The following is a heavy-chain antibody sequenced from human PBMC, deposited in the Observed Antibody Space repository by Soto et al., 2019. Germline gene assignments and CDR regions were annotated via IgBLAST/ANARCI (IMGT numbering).Heavy chain of an antibody. CDR1: GFTFSSYC. V-gene: IGHV3-30*18. J-gene: IGHJ4*02. CDR2: ISYDGSNK. CDR3: AKARRDVVVPADY. Sequence: GGTLRLSCAASGFTFSSYCMHWVRQAPGKGLEWVEVISYDGSNKYYAYSVKGRFTISRDNSKNTLYLQMNSLRAEDTAVYYCAKARRDVVVPADYWGQGTLVTVSS. D-gene: IGHD2-2*01.